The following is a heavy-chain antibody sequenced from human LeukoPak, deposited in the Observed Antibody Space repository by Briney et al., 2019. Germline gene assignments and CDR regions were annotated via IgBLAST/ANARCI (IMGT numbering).Heavy chain of an antibody. CDR2: ISGGGGST. D-gene: IGHD4-4*01. Sequence: GGSLRLSCAASGFTFSSYAMTWVRQAPGKGLEWVSTISGGGGSTYYADSVKGRFTISRDTSKNTVFLQMSSLRVEDTAVYFCAKGVTFQGGQGALVTVSS. J-gene: IGHJ4*02. V-gene: IGHV3-23*01. CDR3: AKGVTFQ. CDR1: GFTFSSYA.